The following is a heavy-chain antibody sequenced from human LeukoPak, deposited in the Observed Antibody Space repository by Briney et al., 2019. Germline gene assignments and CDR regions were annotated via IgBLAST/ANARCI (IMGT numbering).Heavy chain of an antibody. J-gene: IGHJ3*02. CDR2: ISWNSGSI. D-gene: IGHD6-13*01. V-gene: IGHV3-9*01. Sequence: PGGSLRLSCAASGFTFDDYALHWVRQAPGKGLEWVSGISWNSGSIGYADSVKGRFTISRDNAKNSLYLQMNSLRAEDTALYYCAKGAAAGTDDAFDIWGQGTMVTVSS. CDR1: GFTFDDYA. CDR3: AKGAAAGTDDAFDI.